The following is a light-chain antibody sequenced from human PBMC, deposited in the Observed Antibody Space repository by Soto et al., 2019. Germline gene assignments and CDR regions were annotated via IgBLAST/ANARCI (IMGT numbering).Light chain of an antibody. J-gene: IGKJ1*01. Sequence: EVVLTQSPGTLSLSPGERATLSCRASQSVGSNYLAWYQQKPGQAPRLLIYGASSRATAIPDRFSGSGSETDFTLTISRLEPEDFAVYYCQQYGSSPTFGQGTKVEI. CDR3: QQYGSSPT. V-gene: IGKV3-20*01. CDR1: QSVGSNY. CDR2: GAS.